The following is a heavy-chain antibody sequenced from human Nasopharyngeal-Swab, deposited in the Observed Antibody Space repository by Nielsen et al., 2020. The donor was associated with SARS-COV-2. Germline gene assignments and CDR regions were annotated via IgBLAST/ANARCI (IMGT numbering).Heavy chain of an antibody. V-gene: IGHV1-24*01. Sequence: ASVKVSCKVSGYTLTELSMHWVRQAPGKGFEWMGGFDPEDGETIYAQKFQGRVTMTEDTSTDTAYMELSSLRSEDTAVYYCATVSREYDSRSGYFDYWGQGTLVTVSS. CDR2: FDPEDGET. D-gene: IGHD3-22*01. CDR3: ATVSREYDSRSGYFDY. J-gene: IGHJ4*02. CDR1: GYTLTELS.